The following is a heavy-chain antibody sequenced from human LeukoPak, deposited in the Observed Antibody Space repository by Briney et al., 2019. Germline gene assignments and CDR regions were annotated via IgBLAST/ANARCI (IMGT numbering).Heavy chain of an antibody. CDR2: IKSKTDGGTT. V-gene: IGHV3-15*01. CDR3: TTDGGYSYGPFDY. D-gene: IGHD5-18*01. Sequence: AGGSLRLSCAASGFTFSNAWMSWVRQAPGKGLEWVGRIKSKTDGGTTDYAAPVKGRLTISRDDSKNTLYLQMNSLKTEDTAVYYCTTDGGYSYGPFDYWGQGTLVTVSS. J-gene: IGHJ4*02. CDR1: GFTFSNAW.